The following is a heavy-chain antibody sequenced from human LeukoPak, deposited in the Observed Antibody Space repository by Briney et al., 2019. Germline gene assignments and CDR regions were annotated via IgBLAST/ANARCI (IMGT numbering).Heavy chain of an antibody. CDR1: GGSISSYY. D-gene: IGHD5-24*01. Sequence: KPSETLSLTCTVSGGSISSYYWSWIRQPPGKGLEWIGYIYYSGSTNYNPSLKSRVTISVDTSKNQFSPKLSSVTAADTAVYYCARSGRDGYNPYYFDYWGQETLVTVSS. CDR2: IYYSGST. J-gene: IGHJ4*02. V-gene: IGHV4-59*08. CDR3: ARSGRDGYNPYYFDY.